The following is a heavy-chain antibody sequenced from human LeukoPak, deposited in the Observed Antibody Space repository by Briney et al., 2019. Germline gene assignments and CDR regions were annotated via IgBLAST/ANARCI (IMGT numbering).Heavy chain of an antibody. V-gene: IGHV3-23*01. Sequence: QTGGSLRLSCAASGFTFSGYGMHWVRQAPGKGLEWVSGISGSGVSTYYADSVKGRFTISRDNSKNTLYLQMNSLRAEDTALYYCAKGSSSGWSGDYFDYWGQGTLVTVSS. CDR2: ISGSGVST. J-gene: IGHJ4*02. CDR3: AKGSSSGWSGDYFDY. D-gene: IGHD6-19*01. CDR1: GFTFSGYG.